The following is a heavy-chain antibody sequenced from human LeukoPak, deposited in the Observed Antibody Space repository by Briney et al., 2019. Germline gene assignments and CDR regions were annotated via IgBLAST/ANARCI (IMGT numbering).Heavy chain of an antibody. CDR3: AKDAGSRYCSSSSCLRFPYYRYMDV. J-gene: IGHJ6*03. Sequence: GGSLRLSCAASGVNFDDYAMHWVRQSPGTGLEWVAGLNWDSRSMAYADSVRGRFTISRDNAKNSLYLQMNSLRAEDMALYYCAKDAGSRYCSSSSCLRFPYYRYMDVWGRGTTVTVSS. V-gene: IGHV3-9*03. CDR1: GVNFDDYA. CDR2: LNWDSRSM. D-gene: IGHD2-2*01.